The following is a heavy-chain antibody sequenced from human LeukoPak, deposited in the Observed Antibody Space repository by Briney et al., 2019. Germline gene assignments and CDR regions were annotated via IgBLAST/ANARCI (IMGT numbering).Heavy chain of an antibody. Sequence: ASVTVSCKASGYTFTIYSISWVRQAPGQGLEWMGWISAYNGNTIYAQKVKGRVTMTTDTSTSTAYMELRSLKSDDTAVYYCARASYCSGGSCYSDYWGQGTLVTASS. CDR3: ARASYCSGGSCYSDY. CDR2: ISAYNGNT. V-gene: IGHV1-18*01. J-gene: IGHJ4*02. CDR1: GYTFTIYS. D-gene: IGHD2-15*01.